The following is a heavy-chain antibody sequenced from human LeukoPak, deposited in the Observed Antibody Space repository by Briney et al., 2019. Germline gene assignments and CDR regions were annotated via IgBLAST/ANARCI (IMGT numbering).Heavy chain of an antibody. D-gene: IGHD3-10*01. CDR2: ISGSGGST. J-gene: IGHJ4*02. CDR1: GFTFSSYA. CDR3: VKSSSYYKGFGY. V-gene: IGHV3-23*01. Sequence: PGGSLRLSCAASGFTFSSYAMSWVRQAPGKGLEWVSAISGSGGSTYYADSVKGRFTISRDNSKNTLYLQMSSLRAEDTAVYYCVKSSSYYKGFGYWGQGTLVTVSS.